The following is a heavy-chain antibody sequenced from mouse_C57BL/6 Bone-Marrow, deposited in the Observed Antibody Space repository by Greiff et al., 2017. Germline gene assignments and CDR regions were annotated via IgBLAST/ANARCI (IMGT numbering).Heavy chain of an antibody. J-gene: IGHJ3*01. CDR3: ARRQNPSWYYYGNGYTWWAY. CDR2: INYSGST. Sequence: EVKVVESGPGMVKPSQSLSLTCTVTGYSITRGYDLHWIRHFPGNKLEWMGYINYSGSTNYNPSLKSRISITHDTSKNHFFLKLNSVTTEDTATYYYARRQNPSWYYYGNGYTWWAYGGRGTLTTVTA. V-gene: IGHV3-1*01. D-gene: IGHD1-1*01. CDR1: GYSITRGYD.